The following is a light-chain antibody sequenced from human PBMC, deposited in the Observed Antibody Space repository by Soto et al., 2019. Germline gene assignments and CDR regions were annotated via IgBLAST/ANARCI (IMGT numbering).Light chain of an antibody. V-gene: IGLV2-23*02. J-gene: IGLJ1*01. Sequence: QSALTQPASVSGSPGQSITISCTGTSSDVGSYNLVSWYQQHPGKAPKLIIYEVSKRPSGVSNRFSGSKSGNTASLTVFGLQADDEADYYCCSYAGSSTPYVFGIGTKVTVL. CDR2: EVS. CDR3: CSYAGSSTPYV. CDR1: SSDVGSYNL.